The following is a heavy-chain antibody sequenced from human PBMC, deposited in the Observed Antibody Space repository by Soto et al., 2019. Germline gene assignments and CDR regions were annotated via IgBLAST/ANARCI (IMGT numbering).Heavy chain of an antibody. CDR3: ARHGGLRHYYYYMDV. CDR2: IYYSGST. V-gene: IGHV4-59*08. J-gene: IGHJ6*03. Sequence: PSETLSLTCTVSGGSISSYYWSWIRQPPGKGLEWIGYIYYSGSTNYNPSLKSRVTISVDTSKNQFSLKLSSVTAADTAVYYCARHGGLRHYYYYMDVWGKGTTVTVSS. CDR1: GGSISSYY. D-gene: IGHD3-16*01.